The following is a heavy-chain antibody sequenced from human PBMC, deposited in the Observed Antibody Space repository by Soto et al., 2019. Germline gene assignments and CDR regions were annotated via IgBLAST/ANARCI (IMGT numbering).Heavy chain of an antibody. J-gene: IGHJ4*02. Sequence: GGSLRLSCAASGFTFSSYAMSWVRQAPGKGLEWVSAISGSGGSTYYADSVKGRFTISRDNSKNTPYLQMNSLRAEDTAVYYCAKCKALVIAVAPVDYWGQGTLVTVSS. D-gene: IGHD6-19*01. V-gene: IGHV3-23*01. CDR3: AKCKALVIAVAPVDY. CDR2: ISGSGGST. CDR1: GFTFSSYA.